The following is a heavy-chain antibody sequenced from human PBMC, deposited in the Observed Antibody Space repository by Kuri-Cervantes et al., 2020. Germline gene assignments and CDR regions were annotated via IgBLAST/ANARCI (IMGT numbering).Heavy chain of an antibody. CDR2: INTNTGNP. CDR1: GYTFTSYY. V-gene: IGHV7-4-1*02. Sequence: ASVKVSCKASGYTFTSYYMHWVRQAPGQGLEWMGWINTNTGNPTYAQGFTGRFVFSLDTSVSTAYLQISSLKAEDTAVYYCASLSVVPAGVADDAFDIWGQGTTVTVSS. CDR3: ASLSVVPAGVADDAFDI. D-gene: IGHD2-2*01. J-gene: IGHJ3*02.